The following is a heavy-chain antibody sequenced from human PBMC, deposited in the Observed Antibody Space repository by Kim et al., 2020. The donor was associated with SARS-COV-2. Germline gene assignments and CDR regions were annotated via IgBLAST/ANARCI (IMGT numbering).Heavy chain of an antibody. CDR3: ASSSWYVLWVSRDMNWFDP. D-gene: IGHD6-13*01. V-gene: IGHV4-39*01. Sequence: SETLSLTCTVSGGSISSSSYYWGWIRQPPGKGLEWIGSIYYSGSTYYNPSLKSRVTISVDTSKNQFSLKLSSVTAADTAVYYCASSSWYVLWVSRDMNWFDPWGQGTLVTVSS. J-gene: IGHJ5*02. CDR1: GGSISSSSYY. CDR2: IYYSGST.